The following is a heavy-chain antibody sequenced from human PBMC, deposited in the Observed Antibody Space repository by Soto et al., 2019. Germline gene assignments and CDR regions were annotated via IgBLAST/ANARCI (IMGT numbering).Heavy chain of an antibody. D-gene: IGHD1-26*01. CDR2: INPSGGST. Sequence: ASVKVSCKASGYTFTSYYMHWVRQAPGQGLECMGIINPSGGSTSYAQKFQGRVTMTRDTSTSTVYMELSSLRSEDTAVYYCARAPERNDAFEIWGQGTMVTVSS. CDR1: GYTFTSYY. CDR3: ARAPERNDAFEI. J-gene: IGHJ3*02. V-gene: IGHV1-46*01.